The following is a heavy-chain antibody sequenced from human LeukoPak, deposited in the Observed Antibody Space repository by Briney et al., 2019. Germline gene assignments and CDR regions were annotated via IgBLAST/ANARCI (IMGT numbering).Heavy chain of an antibody. CDR1: GFTFSTYA. CDR3: ARGGYYGSNANNWFNP. Sequence: GGSLRLSCAASGFTFSTYAIHWVRQAPGKGLEWVAIIAYVGVNKHYADSVKGRFTISRDNSKNTLYLQVNSLRADDTAVYYCARGGYYGSNANNWFNPWGQGALVTVSS. CDR2: IAYVGVNK. J-gene: IGHJ5*02. V-gene: IGHV3-30-3*01. D-gene: IGHD3-10*01.